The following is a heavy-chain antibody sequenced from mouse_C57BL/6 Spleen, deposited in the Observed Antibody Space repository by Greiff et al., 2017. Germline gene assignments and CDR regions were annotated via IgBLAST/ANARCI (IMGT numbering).Heavy chain of an antibody. CDR3: ARSGRGLHCDD. Sequence: EVQLQQSGPGLAKPSQTLSLTCSVTGYSITRDYWNWIRKFPGNKLEYMGYISYSGSTYYNPSLKSRLSITRDTSKNQYYRQLNSGTTEDTATYYCARSGRGLHCDDWGQGTTLTVSS. J-gene: IGHJ2*01. CDR1: GYSITRDY. V-gene: IGHV3-8*01. D-gene: IGHD3-3*01. CDR2: ISYSGST.